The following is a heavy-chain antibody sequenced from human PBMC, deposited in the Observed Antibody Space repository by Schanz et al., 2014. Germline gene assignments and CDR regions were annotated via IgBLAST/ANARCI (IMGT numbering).Heavy chain of an antibody. CDR1: GFTFSDSW. J-gene: IGHJ4*02. CDR3: VRDTDYHFDY. D-gene: IGHD4-17*01. Sequence: EVQLVESGGGLVQPGGSLRLSCAASGFTFSDSWMHWVRQAPGKGLVWVSRTSHDGSFTTFADSVKGRFTISRDNAKNPLKLQMNSLRAEDKDVYCCVRDTDYHFDYWGQGTLVTVSS. CDR2: TSHDGSFT. V-gene: IGHV3-74*01.